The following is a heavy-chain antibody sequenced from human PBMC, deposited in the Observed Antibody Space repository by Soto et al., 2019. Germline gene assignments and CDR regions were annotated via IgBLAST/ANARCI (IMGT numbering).Heavy chain of an antibody. CDR2: IYCGGNP. D-gene: IGHD2-21*01. Sequence: EERLVQSGGGLVQPGGSLRLSCAASGFSVGGNYMSWVRQAPGKGLELVSLIYCGGNPFYADSMKGRFTLSRDNSNNMLYLPMDSLRAEDTAVYYCARGPNSDCWGQGTLVIVSS. CDR3: ARGPNSDC. V-gene: IGHV3-53*01. CDR1: GFSVGGNY. J-gene: IGHJ4*02.